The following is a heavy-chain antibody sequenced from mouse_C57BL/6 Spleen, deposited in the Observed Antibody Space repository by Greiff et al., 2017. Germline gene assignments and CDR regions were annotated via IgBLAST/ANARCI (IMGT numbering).Heavy chain of an antibody. CDR1: GSAFSSYW. J-gene: IGHJ4*01. Sequence: QVQLKESGAELVKPGASVKISCKASGSAFSSYWMNWVKQRPGKGLEWIGQIYPGDGDTNYNGKFKGKATLTADKSSSTAYMQLSSLTSEDSAVYFCARRGGSSPYYAMDYWGQGTAVTVSS. D-gene: IGHD1-1*01. V-gene: IGHV1-80*01. CDR3: ARRGGSSPYYAMDY. CDR2: IYPGDGDT.